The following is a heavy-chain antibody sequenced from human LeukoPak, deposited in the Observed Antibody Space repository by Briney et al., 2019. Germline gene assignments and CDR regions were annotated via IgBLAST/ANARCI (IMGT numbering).Heavy chain of an antibody. Sequence: ASVKVSSEDSRYTFTDSFIHWVRHAPGPGPECMGRMNANSGVTMYAQTLQDRVTMTRDTSISTAYMELSRLTSDDTAVYYCARDLSSTSNWEFDYWGQGTLVTVSS. CDR1: RYTFTDSF. CDR3: ARDLSSTSNWEFDY. J-gene: IGHJ4*02. D-gene: IGHD7-27*01. CDR2: MNANSGVT. V-gene: IGHV1-2*06.